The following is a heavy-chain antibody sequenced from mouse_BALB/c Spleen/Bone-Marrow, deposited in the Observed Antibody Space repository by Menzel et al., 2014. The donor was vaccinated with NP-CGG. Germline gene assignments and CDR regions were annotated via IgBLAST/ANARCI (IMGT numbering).Heavy chain of an antibody. CDR3: TRYGSSYDWYFDV. CDR1: GYSFTNYW. J-gene: IGHJ1*01. D-gene: IGHD1-1*02. CDR2: IYPGNSDT. V-gene: IGHV1-5*01. Sequence: VQLKESGTVLARPGASVKMSCKASGYSFTNYWLHWVKQRPGQGLEWIGAIYPGNSDTSYNQKFKGKAKLTAVTSASTAYIELSSLTNEDSAVYYCTRYGSSYDWYFDVWGAGTTVTVSS.